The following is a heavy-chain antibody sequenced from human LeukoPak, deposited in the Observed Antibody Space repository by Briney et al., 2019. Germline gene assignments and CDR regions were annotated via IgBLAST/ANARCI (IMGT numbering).Heavy chain of an antibody. Sequence: SVQLSYKPSGYAFTRYGISWIRQCPAQGFEWMGWINPNSGGTNYAQKFQGRVTMTRDTSISTAYMELSRLRSDDTAVYYCARVAGYCSGGSCYGGSPDAFDIWGQGTRVTVSS. CDR3: ARVAGYCSGGSCYGGSPDAFDI. CDR2: INPNSGGT. CDR1: GYAFTRYG. D-gene: IGHD2-15*01. V-gene: IGHV1-2*02. J-gene: IGHJ3*02.